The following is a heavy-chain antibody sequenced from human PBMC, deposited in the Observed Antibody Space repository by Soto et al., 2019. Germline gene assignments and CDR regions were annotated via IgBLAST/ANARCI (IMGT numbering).Heavy chain of an antibody. CDR3: AKDKAYCSGGSCPTDI. CDR1: GFPFGSHG. D-gene: IGHD2-15*01. CDR2: ISYDGSNK. J-gene: IGHJ3*02. Sequence: GVFKRLPSSASGFPFGSHGMHWVSHAQGKGLEWVAVISYDGSNKYYADSVKGRFTISRDNSKNTLYLQMNSLRAEDTAVYYCAKDKAYCSGGSCPTDIWGQGTRVTVS. V-gene: IGHV3-30*18.